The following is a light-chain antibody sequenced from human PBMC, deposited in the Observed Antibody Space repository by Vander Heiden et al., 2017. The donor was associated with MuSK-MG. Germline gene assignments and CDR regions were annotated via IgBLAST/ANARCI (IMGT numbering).Light chain of an antibody. J-gene: IGKJ1*01. CDR1: QSVSTS. CDR3: QQRADWWT. Sequence: IVLTQSPVTLSLSPGERATLPCRASQSVSTSLAWYQQNPGQAPGLHIYDAANRATGIPNRFSGSGSGTDFAITISSLGPGDLAVYYRQQRADWWTCGQGTKMEIK. V-gene: IGKV3-11*01. CDR2: DAA.